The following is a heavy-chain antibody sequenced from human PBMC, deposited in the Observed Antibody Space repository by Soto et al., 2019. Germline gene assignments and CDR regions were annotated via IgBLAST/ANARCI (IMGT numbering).Heavy chain of an antibody. Sequence: QVQLQESGPGLVKPSQPLSLTCTVSGGSISSGGYYWSWIRQHPGKGLEWIGYIYYSGSTYSHPSLISRVTRSVDTSKNQFSLKLSSVTATDTAVYCCASAYGSGYMDVWGQGTTVTVSS. V-gene: IGHV4-31*03. D-gene: IGHD3-10*01. CDR2: IYYSGST. CDR3: ASAYGSGYMDV. J-gene: IGHJ6*02. CDR1: GGSISSGGYY.